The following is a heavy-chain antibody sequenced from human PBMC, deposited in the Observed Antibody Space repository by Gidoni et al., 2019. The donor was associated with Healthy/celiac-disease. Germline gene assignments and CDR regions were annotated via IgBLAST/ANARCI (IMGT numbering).Heavy chain of an antibody. CDR1: GFTVSSNY. J-gene: IGHJ3*02. CDR2: IYSGGST. Sequence: EVQLVESGGGLVQPGGSLRLSCAASGFTVSSNYMSWVRQAPGKGLEWVSVIYSGGSTYYADSVKGRFTISRHNSKNTLYLQMNSLRAEDTAVYYCASGDYGVYSYAFDIWGQGTMVTVSS. V-gene: IGHV3-53*04. CDR3: ASGDYGVYSYAFDI. D-gene: IGHD4-17*01.